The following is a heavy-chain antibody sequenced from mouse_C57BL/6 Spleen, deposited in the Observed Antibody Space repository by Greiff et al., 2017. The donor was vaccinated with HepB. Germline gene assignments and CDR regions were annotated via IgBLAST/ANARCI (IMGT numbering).Heavy chain of an antibody. CDR1: GYTFTSYW. V-gene: IGHV1-64*01. Sequence: VKLQQPGAELVKPGASVKLSCKASGYTFTSYWMHWVKQRPGQGLEWIGMIHPNSGSINYNEKFKSKATLTVDKSSSTAYMQLSSLTSEDSAVYYCARGGSGYDAMDYWGQGTSVTVSS. J-gene: IGHJ4*01. CDR2: IHPNSGSI. CDR3: ARGGSGYDAMDY. D-gene: IGHD3-2*02.